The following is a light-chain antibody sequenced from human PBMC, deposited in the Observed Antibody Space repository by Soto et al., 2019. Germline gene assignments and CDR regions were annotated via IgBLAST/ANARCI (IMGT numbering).Light chain of an antibody. V-gene: IGLV1-44*01. CDR2: SND. CDR1: SSNIGRNT. CDR3: AAWDDSLNGVV. Sequence: QTVVTQPPSASGTPGQRVTIACSGSSSNIGRNTVHWYQQLPGTTPKLLIYSNDQRPSGVPDRFSGSKSGSSASLAISGLQSEDEADYNCAAWDDSLNGVVFGGGTKVTVL. J-gene: IGLJ2*01.